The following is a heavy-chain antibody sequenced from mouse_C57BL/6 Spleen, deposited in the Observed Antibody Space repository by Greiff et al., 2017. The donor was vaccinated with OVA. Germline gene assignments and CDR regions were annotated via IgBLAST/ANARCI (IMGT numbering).Heavy chain of an antibody. CDR2: IYPGSGNT. CDR3: ARSIYDGYYVDYAMDY. Sequence: LVESGPELVKPGASVKISCKASGYTFTDYYINWVKQRPGQGLEWIGWIYPGSGNTKYNEKFKGKATLTVDTSSSTAYMQLSSLTSEDSAVYFCARSIYDGYYVDYAMDYWGQGTSVTVSS. J-gene: IGHJ4*01. CDR1: GYTFTDYY. D-gene: IGHD2-3*01. V-gene: IGHV1-84*01.